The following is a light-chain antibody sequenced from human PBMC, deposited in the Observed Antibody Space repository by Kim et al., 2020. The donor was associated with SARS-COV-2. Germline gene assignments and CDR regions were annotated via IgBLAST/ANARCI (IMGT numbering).Light chain of an antibody. CDR3: GADHGSGSNCVSWV. V-gene: IGLV9-49*01. CDR2: VGTGGIVG. J-gene: IGLJ3*02. Sequence: QPVLTQPPSASASLGASVTLTCTLSSGYSNYKVDWYQQRPGKGPRFVLRVGTGGIVGSKGDGIPDRFSVLGSGLNRYLTIKNIQEEDESDYHCGADHGSGSNCVSWVFGGGTQVTV. CDR1: SGYSNYK.